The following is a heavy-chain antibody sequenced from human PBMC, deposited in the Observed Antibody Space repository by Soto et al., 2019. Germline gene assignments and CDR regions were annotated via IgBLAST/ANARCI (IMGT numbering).Heavy chain of an antibody. CDR2: IYYSGST. CDR3: ARFPTYYGSHSRDY. D-gene: IGHD3-10*01. Sequence: SETLSLTCTVSGGSISSYYWSWLRQPPGKGLEWIGYIYYSGSTNYNPSLKSRVTISVDTSKNQFSLKLSSVTAADTAVYYCARFPTYYGSHSRDYWGQGTLVTVSS. CDR1: GGSISSYY. V-gene: IGHV4-59*01. J-gene: IGHJ4*02.